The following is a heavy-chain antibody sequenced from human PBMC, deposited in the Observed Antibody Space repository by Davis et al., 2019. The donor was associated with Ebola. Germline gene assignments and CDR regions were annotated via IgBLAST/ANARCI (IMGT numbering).Heavy chain of an antibody. V-gene: IGHV3-33*01. J-gene: IGHJ4*02. CDR2: IWYDGSNK. CDR1: GFTFTSYG. Sequence: PGGSLRLSCAASGFTFTSYGMHWDRQAPGKGLEWVAVIWYDGSNKYYADSVKGRFTISRDNSKNTLYLQMNSLRAEDTAVYYCAGDFGGGTFGRYFDYWGQGTLVTVSS. CDR3: AGDFGGGTFGRYFDY. D-gene: IGHD3-10*01.